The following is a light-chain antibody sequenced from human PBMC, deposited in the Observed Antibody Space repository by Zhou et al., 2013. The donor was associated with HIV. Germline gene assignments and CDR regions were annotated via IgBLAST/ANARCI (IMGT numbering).Light chain of an antibody. CDR3: QQSYSTPRT. CDR2: AAS. Sequence: DIQMTQSPSSLSASVGDRVTVTCRASQSISNYLIWYQQKPGEAPKLLIYAASSLQSGVPSRFSGSGSGTDFTLTISSLLPEDFATYYCQQSYSTPRTFGQGPKVE. CDR1: QSISNY. J-gene: IGKJ1*01. V-gene: IGKV1-39*01.